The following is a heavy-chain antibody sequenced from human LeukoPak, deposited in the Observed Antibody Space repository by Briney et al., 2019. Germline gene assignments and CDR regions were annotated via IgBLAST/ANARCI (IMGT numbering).Heavy chain of an antibody. CDR1: GYTFSNYW. Sequence: GRSLRLSCAASGYTFSNYWMNWVRQAPGKGLEWVTNIKPDGIEKHSVDSVKGRFIISRHNAKNSLFLQMNSLRAEDTAVYYCAREDGTFEYWGQGTLVTVSS. CDR3: AREDGTFEY. V-gene: IGHV3-7*03. J-gene: IGHJ4*02. CDR2: IKPDGIEK. D-gene: IGHD5-24*01.